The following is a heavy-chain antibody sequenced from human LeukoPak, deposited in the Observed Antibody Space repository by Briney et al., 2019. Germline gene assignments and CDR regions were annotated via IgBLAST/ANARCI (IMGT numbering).Heavy chain of an antibody. Sequence: SGGSLRLSCAASGFTFSNYAMTWVRQGPGKGLEWVSSISGSGGSTHYADSVKGRFIISRDNSKITLYLQMNTLRAEDTAVYYCAKAPGIAVAGTTWHPDYWGQGTLVTVSS. CDR2: ISGSGGST. D-gene: IGHD6-19*01. CDR1: GFTFSNYA. V-gene: IGHV3-23*01. J-gene: IGHJ4*02. CDR3: AKAPGIAVAGTTWHPDY.